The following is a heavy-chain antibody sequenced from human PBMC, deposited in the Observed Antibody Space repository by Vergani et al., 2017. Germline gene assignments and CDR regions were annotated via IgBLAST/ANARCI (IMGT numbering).Heavy chain of an antibody. J-gene: IGHJ5*02. CDR1: GFTFSSYS. CDR3: ARDVGNYYDSSGPNIDP. V-gene: IGHV3-48*04. CDR2: ISSSSSTI. Sequence: EVQLVESGGGLVQPGGSLRLSCAASGFTFSSYSMNWVRQAPGKGLGWVSYISSSSSTIDYADSVKGRFTISRDNAKNSLYLQMNSLRAEDTAVYYCARDVGNYYDSSGPNIDPWGQGTLVTVAS. D-gene: IGHD3-22*01.